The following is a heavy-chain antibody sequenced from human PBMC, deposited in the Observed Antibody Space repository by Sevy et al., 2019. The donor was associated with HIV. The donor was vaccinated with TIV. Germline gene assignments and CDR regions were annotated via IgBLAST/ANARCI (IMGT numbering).Heavy chain of an antibody. CDR2: IRPDGGDK. Sequence: GGSLRLSCEASGFTFSPYWMTWVRQAPGKGLEGVANIRPDGGDKYYVDSVKGRFTISRDNAKNSRYLQMNSLRADDAAMYYGARGGGLDRWGQGALVTVSS. V-gene: IGHV3-7*04. CDR1: GFTFSPYW. J-gene: IGHJ5*02. D-gene: IGHD3-16*01. CDR3: ARGGGLDR.